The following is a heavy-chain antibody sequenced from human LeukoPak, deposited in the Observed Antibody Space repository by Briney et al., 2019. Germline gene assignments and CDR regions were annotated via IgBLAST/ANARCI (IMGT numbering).Heavy chain of an antibody. CDR1: GGTFSSYA. J-gene: IGHJ6*03. CDR3: ARGGYSSSWYYYYYMDV. Sequence: SVKVSRKASGGTFSSYAISWVRQAPGHGLEWMGGIIPIFGTANYAQKFQGRVTITTDESTSTAYMELSSLRSEDTAVYYWARGGYSSSWYYYYYMDVWGKGTTVTVSS. D-gene: IGHD6-13*01. V-gene: IGHV1-69*05. CDR2: IIPIFGTA.